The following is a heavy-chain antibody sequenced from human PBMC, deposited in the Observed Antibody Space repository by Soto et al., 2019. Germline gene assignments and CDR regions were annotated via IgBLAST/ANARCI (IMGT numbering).Heavy chain of an antibody. Sequence: SETLSLTCTVSGGSISSYYWSWIRQPPGKGLEWIGYIYYSGSTNYNPSLKSRVTISVETSKNQFSLKLSSVTAADPAVYYCARAAAGFRGYYYYSMDVWGKGTTVTVS. D-gene: IGHD6-13*01. CDR2: IYYSGST. V-gene: IGHV4-59*01. CDR1: GGSISSYY. J-gene: IGHJ6*03. CDR3: ARAAAGFRGYYYYSMDV.